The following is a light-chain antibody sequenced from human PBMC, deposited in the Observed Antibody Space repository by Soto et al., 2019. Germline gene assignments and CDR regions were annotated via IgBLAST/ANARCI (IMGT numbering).Light chain of an antibody. CDR3: TSYTSSSTWV. CDR1: TSDVGGYNY. Sequence: QAVVTQPASVSGSPGQSITISCTGTTSDVGGYNYVSWFQQYPGKAPKLKIYEVSNRPSGVSNRFSGSKSGNTASLTISDLPAEDEADYYCTSYTSSSTWVFGGGTKVTVL. V-gene: IGLV2-14*01. J-gene: IGLJ3*02. CDR2: EVS.